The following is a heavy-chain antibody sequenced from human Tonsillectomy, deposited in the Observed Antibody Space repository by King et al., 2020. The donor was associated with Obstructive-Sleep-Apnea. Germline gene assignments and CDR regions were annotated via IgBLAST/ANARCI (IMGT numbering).Heavy chain of an antibody. Sequence: QLQESGPGLVKPSQTLSLTCIVSGDSITNGGYYWNWVRQRPGKGLEWIGCIFHSGTIYYNPSLKSRVTLSVDTSKNQFSLDLSSVTAADTAVYYCARDLPSAWAGGLTYWGQGTLVTVSS. D-gene: IGHD6-19*01. CDR2: IFHSGTI. V-gene: IGHV4-31*02. CDR1: GDSITNGGYY. J-gene: IGHJ4*02. CDR3: ARDLPSAWAGGLTY.